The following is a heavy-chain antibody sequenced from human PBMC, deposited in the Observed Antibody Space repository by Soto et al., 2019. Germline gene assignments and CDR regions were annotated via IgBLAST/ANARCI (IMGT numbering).Heavy chain of an antibody. CDR3: ARDFIYDILTEGFDP. CDR2: ITGSSSYM. Sequence: GGSLRLSCAASGFSFSRYNMHWVRQAPGKGLEWVSSITGSSSYMYYADSVKGRFTISRDNANNSLYPQMNSLRAEDTAVYYCARDFIYDILTEGFDPWGQGTLVTVSS. CDR1: GFSFSRYN. V-gene: IGHV3-21*01. J-gene: IGHJ5*02. D-gene: IGHD3-9*01.